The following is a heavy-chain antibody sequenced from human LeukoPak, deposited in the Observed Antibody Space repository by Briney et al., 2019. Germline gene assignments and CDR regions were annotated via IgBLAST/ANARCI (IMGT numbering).Heavy chain of an antibody. Sequence: SETLSLTCAVYGGSFSGYYWSWIRQPPGKGLEWIGEINHSGSTNYSPSLKSRVTISVDTSKNQFSLKLSSVTAADTAVYYCARRGRTYYYDSTRPVDYWGQGTLVTVSS. D-gene: IGHD3-22*01. J-gene: IGHJ4*02. CDR2: INHSGST. CDR3: ARRGRTYYYDSTRPVDY. CDR1: GGSFSGYY. V-gene: IGHV4-34*01.